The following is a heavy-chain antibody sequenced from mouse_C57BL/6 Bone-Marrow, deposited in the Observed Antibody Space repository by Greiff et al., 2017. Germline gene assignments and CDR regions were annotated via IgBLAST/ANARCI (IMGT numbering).Heavy chain of an antibody. D-gene: IGHD2-10*02. V-gene: IGHV1-62-2*01. Sequence: VQLQQSGAELVKPGASVKLSCKASGYTFTEYTIHWVKQRSGQGLEWIGWFYPGSGSIKYNEKFKDKATLTADKSSSTVYMELSRLTSEDSAVYFCARHEEGYGNYWVYAMDYWGQGTSVTVSS. CDR1: GYTFTEYT. J-gene: IGHJ4*01. CDR2: FYPGSGSI. CDR3: ARHEEGYGNYWVYAMDY.